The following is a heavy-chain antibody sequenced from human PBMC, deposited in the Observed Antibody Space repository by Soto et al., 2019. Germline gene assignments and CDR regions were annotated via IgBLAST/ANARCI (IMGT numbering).Heavy chain of an antibody. Sequence: GGSLRLSCAASGFTFSSYAMSWVRQAPGKGLEWVSAISGSGGSTYYADSVKGRFTISRDNSKNTLYLQMNSLRAEDTAVYYCAKGGRIAVAGNCYYYYGMDVWGQGTTVTVSS. CDR3: AKGGRIAVAGNCYYYYGMDV. J-gene: IGHJ6*02. CDR2: ISGSGGST. V-gene: IGHV3-23*01. CDR1: GFTFSSYA. D-gene: IGHD6-19*01.